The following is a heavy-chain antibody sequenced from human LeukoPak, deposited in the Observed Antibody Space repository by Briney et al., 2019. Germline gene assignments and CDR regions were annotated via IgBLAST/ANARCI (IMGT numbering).Heavy chain of an antibody. D-gene: IGHD1-26*01. CDR1: GFTFDDYA. V-gene: IGHV3-9*01. CDR3: AKDIFLGGSSYFDY. CDR2: ISWNSGSI. Sequence: PGGSLRLSCAASGFTFDDYAMHWVRQAPGKDLEWVSGISWNSGSIGYADSVKGRFTISRDNAKNSLYLQMNSLRAEDTALYYCAKDIFLGGSSYFDYWGQGTLVTVSS. J-gene: IGHJ4*02.